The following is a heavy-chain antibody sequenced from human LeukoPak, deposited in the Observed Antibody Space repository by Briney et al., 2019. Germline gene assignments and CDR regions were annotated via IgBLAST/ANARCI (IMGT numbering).Heavy chain of an antibody. CDR2: INPSGGST. V-gene: IGHV1-46*04. CDR1: GYTFTGYY. Sequence: ASLKVSCKAAGYTFTGYYMHWVRQAPGQGLEWMGIINPSGGSTSYAQKLQGRVTMTRDTSTSTVYMELSSLRSEDTAVYYCARDGAAAAPFDYWGQGTLVTVSS. D-gene: IGHD6-13*01. J-gene: IGHJ4*02. CDR3: ARDGAAAAPFDY.